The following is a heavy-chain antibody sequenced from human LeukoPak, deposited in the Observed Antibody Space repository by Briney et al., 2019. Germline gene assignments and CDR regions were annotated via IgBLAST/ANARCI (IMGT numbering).Heavy chain of an antibody. CDR1: GGSFSDYY. V-gene: IGHV4-34*01. Sequence: PSETLSLTCAVYGGSFSDYYWTWIRQSPGKGLEWIAEINHGGSSKYNPSLKSRVTILVDTSKKQFSLKLTSVTAADTAVYYCAAVPESYYSVYYFNHWGQGTLVTVSS. J-gene: IGHJ4*02. CDR3: AAVPESYYSVYYFNH. CDR2: INHGGSS. D-gene: IGHD3-10*01.